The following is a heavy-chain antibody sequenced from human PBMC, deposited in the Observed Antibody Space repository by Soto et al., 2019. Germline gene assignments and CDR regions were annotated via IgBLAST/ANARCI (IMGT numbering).Heavy chain of an antibody. CDR3: AKDGASGSYPPYYYFGMDV. J-gene: IGHJ6*02. CDR1: GFTFSSSA. D-gene: IGHD1-26*01. CDR2: ISGSGGNA. Sequence: LRLSCAASGFTFSSSAITCVRQAPGKGLEWVSTISGSGGNAYYADSVKGRFSISRDNSKNTLRLQMNSLRADDTAVYYCAKDGASGSYPPYYYFGMDVWGQGTTVTVSS. V-gene: IGHV3-23*01.